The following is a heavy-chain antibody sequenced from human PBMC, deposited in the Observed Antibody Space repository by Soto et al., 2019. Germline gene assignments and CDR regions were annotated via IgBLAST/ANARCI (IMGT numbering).Heavy chain of an antibody. J-gene: IGHJ6*02. CDR1: GYSFTSYW. V-gene: IGHV5-10-1*01. CDR2: IDPSDSYT. D-gene: IGHD6-13*01. CDR3: ARHASSSPIYYYGMDV. Sequence: GESLKISCKGSGYSFTSYWISWVRQMPGKGLEWMGRIDPSDSYTNYSPSFQSHVTISADKSISTAYLQWSSLKASDTAMYYCARHASSSPIYYYGMDVWGQGTTVTVSS.